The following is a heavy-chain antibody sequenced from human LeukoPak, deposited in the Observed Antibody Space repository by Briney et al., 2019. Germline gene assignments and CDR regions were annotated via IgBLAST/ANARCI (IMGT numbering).Heavy chain of an antibody. CDR2: IYYSGST. Sequence: SSETLSLTCTVSGGSITNYYWSWIRQPPGKGLEWIGYIYYSGSTNYNPSLKSRVTISVDTSKNQFSLILSSVTAADTAVYYCARSPFIAAAGTWWFDPWGQGTLVTVSS. D-gene: IGHD6-13*01. V-gene: IGHV4-59*08. CDR1: GGSITNYY. CDR3: ARSPFIAAAGTWWFDP. J-gene: IGHJ5*02.